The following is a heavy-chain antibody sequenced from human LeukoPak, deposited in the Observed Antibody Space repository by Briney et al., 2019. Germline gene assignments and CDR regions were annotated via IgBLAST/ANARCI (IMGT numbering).Heavy chain of an antibody. V-gene: IGHV3-23*01. CDR3: AKYPGTTELDS. Sequence: PGGSLRLSCAASGFTFGNYGMSWVRQAPGKGLEWVSGISGSGGTTDYADSVKGRFTISRDNSKNILYLQMNSRRAEDTATYYCAKYPGTTELDSWGQGTLVTVSS. CDR1: GFTFGNYG. J-gene: IGHJ4*02. D-gene: IGHD1-7*01. CDR2: ISGSGGTT.